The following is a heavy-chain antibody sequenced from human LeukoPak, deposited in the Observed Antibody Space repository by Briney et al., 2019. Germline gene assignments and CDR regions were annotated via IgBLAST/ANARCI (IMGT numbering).Heavy chain of an antibody. CDR2: IKVDGSEK. J-gene: IGHJ6*03. V-gene: IGHV3-7*01. CDR1: GFTFSRYW. CDR3: ARAQWTAFDYYYYMDV. D-gene: IGHD3/OR15-3a*01. Sequence: GGSLRLSCAVSGFTFSRYWMTWVRQAPGKGLEWVSNIKVDGSEKYYVDAVKGRFTISRDNAKDSLYLQMNGLRAEDTAIYYCARAQWTAFDYYYYMDVWGKGTTVTVSS.